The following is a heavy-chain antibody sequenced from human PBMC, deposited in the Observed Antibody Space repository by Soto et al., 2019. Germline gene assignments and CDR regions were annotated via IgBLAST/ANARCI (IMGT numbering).Heavy chain of an antibody. CDR3: AVYTGAWRPGGYFRH. Sequence: QVHLVQSGAEEKKPGASVKVSCKASGYTFTRYALHWVRQAPGQRFEWMGWVNAANGDSTSAQRFVDRVTFTSDTSASVGYMELSSLKSEDSGIYYCAVYTGAWRPGGYFRHWGQGSLVTVSS. J-gene: IGHJ1*01. CDR1: GYTFTRYA. D-gene: IGHD3-16*01. V-gene: IGHV1-3*05. CDR2: VNAANGDS.